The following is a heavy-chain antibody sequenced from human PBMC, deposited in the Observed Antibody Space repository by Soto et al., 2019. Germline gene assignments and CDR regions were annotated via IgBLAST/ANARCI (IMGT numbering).Heavy chain of an antibody. CDR3: ARDRYSSTSLYYFDC. D-gene: IGHD5-12*01. J-gene: IGHJ4*02. Sequence: VGSLRLSCAASGFAFSSYNINWVRQAPGKGLEWVSYISGSSNTIYYADSVKGRFTISRDNAKNSLYLQMNSLRDEDTAVYYCARDRYSSTSLYYFDCWGQGTPVTVSS. CDR2: ISGSSNTI. CDR1: GFAFSSYN. V-gene: IGHV3-48*02.